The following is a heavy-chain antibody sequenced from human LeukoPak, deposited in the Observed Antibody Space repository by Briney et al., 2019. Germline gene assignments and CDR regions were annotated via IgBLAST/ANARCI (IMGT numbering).Heavy chain of an antibody. CDR2: ISGSGGST. D-gene: IGHD4/OR15-4a*01. V-gene: IGHV3-23*01. CDR1: GFTFSSYG. J-gene: IGHJ4*02. CDR3: AKAGLVRGGALDS. Sequence: GGSLRLSCAASGFTFSSYGMSWVRQAPGKGLEWVSAISGSGGSTYYADSVKGRFTISRDNSKNTLYLQMNSLRVEDTAVYYCAKAGLVRGGALDSWGQGTLVTVSS.